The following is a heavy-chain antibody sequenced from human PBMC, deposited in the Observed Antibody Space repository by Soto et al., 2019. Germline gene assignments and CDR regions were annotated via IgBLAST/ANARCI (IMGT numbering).Heavy chain of an antibody. D-gene: IGHD3-3*02. CDR2: INHSGST. J-gene: IGHJ6*03. Sequence: SETLSLTCAVYGGSFSGYYWSWIRQPPGKGLEWIGEINHSGSTNYNPSLKSRVTISVDTSKNQFSLKLSSVTAADTAVYYCARGFRGDEPIRKPYYYYYMDVWGKGTTVTVSS. CDR1: GGSFSGYY. V-gene: IGHV4-34*01. CDR3: ARGFRGDEPIRKPYYYYYMDV.